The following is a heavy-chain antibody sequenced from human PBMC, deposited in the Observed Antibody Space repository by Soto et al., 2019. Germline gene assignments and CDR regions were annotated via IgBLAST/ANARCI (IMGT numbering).Heavy chain of an antibody. CDR3: AKDSNGNFDY. Sequence: GGSLRLSCAASGFTFSNFAMILVRQAPGKGLEWVSAISGSGGSTYYADSVKGRFTISRDNSKNTLYLQMNSLRAEDTAVYYCAKDSNGNFDYWGQGTLVTVSS. CDR2: ISGSGGST. J-gene: IGHJ4*02. CDR1: GFTFSNFA. D-gene: IGHD1-26*01. V-gene: IGHV3-23*01.